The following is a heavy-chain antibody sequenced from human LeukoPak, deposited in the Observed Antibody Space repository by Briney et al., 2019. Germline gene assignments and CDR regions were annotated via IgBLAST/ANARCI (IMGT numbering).Heavy chain of an antibody. CDR3: AKRGIVGATYYFDY. J-gene: IGHJ4*02. CDR1: GFTFSSYA. CDR2: ISGSGGST. V-gene: IGHV3-23*01. Sequence: GGSLRLSCAASGFTFSSYAMSWVRQAPGKGPEWVSAISGSGGSTYYADSVRGRFTISRDNSKNTLYLQMNSLRAEDTAVYYCAKRGIVGATYYFDYWGQGTLVTVSS. D-gene: IGHD1-26*01.